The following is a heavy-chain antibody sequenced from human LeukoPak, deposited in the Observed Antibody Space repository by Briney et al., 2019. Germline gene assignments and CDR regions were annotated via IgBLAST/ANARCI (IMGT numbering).Heavy chain of an antibody. CDR1: GGSISSYY. J-gene: IGHJ4*02. CDR2: TYYSGSS. V-gene: IGHV4-59*01. D-gene: IGHD1-1*01. Sequence: SETLSLTCTVSGGSISSYYWSWIRQPPGKGLEWIGYTYYSGSSNYNPSLKSRVTMSVDTSKNHFSLKLSSVTAADTAVYYCASGFRGQLGYFDYWGQGTLVTVSS. CDR3: ASGFRGQLGYFDY.